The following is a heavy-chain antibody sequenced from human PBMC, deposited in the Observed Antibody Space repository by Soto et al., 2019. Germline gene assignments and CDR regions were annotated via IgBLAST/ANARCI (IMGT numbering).Heavy chain of an antibody. CDR2: IIPIFGTA. J-gene: IGHJ6*02. V-gene: IGHV1-69*01. CDR1: GGTFSSYA. Sequence: QVQLVQSGAEVKKPGSSVKVSCKASGGTFSSYAISWVRQAPGQGLEWMGGIIPIFGTANYAQKFQGRVTITADESTSTAYMELSSLRAEDTAVYYCAGSGYSYGYHPRDYGMDVWGQGTTVTVSS. CDR3: AGSGYSYGYHPRDYGMDV. D-gene: IGHD5-18*01.